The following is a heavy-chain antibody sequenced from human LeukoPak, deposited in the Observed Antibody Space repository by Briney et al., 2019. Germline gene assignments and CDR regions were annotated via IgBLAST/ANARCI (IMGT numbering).Heavy chain of an antibody. V-gene: IGHV3-7*03. Sequence: PGGSLRLPCVASGFPFSSYWMTWVRQAPGKGLEWVANIKQDGSKKSYVDSVKGRFTISRDNAKNSLYLQMNSLRAEDTAVYYCARVNDFWSGYSRDDAFDIWGQGTMVTVSS. CDR1: GFPFSSYW. D-gene: IGHD3-3*01. CDR2: IKQDGSKK. CDR3: ARVNDFWSGYSRDDAFDI. J-gene: IGHJ3*02.